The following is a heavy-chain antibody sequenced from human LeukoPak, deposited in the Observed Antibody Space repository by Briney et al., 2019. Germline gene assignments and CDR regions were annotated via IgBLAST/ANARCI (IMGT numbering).Heavy chain of an antibody. CDR3: ASGAWVGYDYVWGHDSYYGMDV. CDR1: GYTFTSYY. J-gene: IGHJ6*04. D-gene: IGHD3-16*01. V-gene: IGHV1-46*01. Sequence: ASVKVSCKASGYTFTSYYMHWVRQAPGQGLEWMGIINPSGGSTSYAQKFQGRVTMTRDTSTSTVYMELSSLRSEDTAVYYCASGAWVGYDYVWGHDSYYGMDVWGKGTTVTVYS. CDR2: INPSGGST.